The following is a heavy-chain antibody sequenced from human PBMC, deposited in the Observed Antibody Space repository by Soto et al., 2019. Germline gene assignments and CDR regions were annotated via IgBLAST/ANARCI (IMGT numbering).Heavy chain of an antibody. V-gene: IGHV4-4*07. CDR3: AREPLAHSYFDF. CDR1: GDSVSSHY. J-gene: IGHJ4*02. CDR2: LYNDERT. Sequence: SETLSLTCTVSGDSVSSHYWSWIRQPAGKGLEWLGRLYNDERTNYNPSLKSRVTMSMDTSKNQFSLKLTSVTAADSAVYLCAREPLAHSYFDFWGQGILVTVSS.